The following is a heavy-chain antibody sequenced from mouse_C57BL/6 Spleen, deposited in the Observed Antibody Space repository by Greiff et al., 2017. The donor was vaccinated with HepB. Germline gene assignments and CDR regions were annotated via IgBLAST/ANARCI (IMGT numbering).Heavy chain of an antibody. J-gene: IGHJ2*01. CDR3: ARPYGSSSDYFDY. D-gene: IGHD1-1*01. CDR2: ISSGGSYT. CDR1: GFTFSSYG. V-gene: IGHV5-6*01. Sequence: EVQVVESGGDLVKPGGSLKLSCAASGFTFSSYGMSWVRQTPDKRLEWVATISSGGSYTYYPDSVKGRFTISRDNAKNTLYLQMSSLKSEDTAMYYCARPYGSSSDYFDYWGQGTTLTVSS.